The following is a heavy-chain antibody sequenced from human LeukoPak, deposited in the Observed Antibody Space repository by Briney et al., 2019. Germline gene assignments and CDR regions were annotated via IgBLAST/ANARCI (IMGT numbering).Heavy chain of an antibody. CDR2: ISGSGGST. D-gene: IGHD6-13*01. J-gene: IGHJ1*01. CDR3: ARKGQSSNWAAGYFQN. Sequence: GGSLRLSCAASGFTFSSYAMSWVRQAPGKGLEWVSAISGSGGSTYYADSVKGRFTISRDNSKNTLYLQLNSLRAEDTAVYYCARKGQSSNWAAGYFQNWGQGTLVTVSS. CDR1: GFTFSSYA. V-gene: IGHV3-23*01.